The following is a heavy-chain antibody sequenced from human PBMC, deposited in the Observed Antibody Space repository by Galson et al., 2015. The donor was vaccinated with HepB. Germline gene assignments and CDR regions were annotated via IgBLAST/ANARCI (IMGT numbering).Heavy chain of an antibody. CDR3: ATSNDYGDYMYLDY. CDR1: GFTFSSYG. D-gene: IGHD4-17*01. CDR2: ISYDGSNK. V-gene: IGHV3-30*03. J-gene: IGHJ4*02. Sequence: SLRLSCAASGFTFSSYGMHWVRQAPGKGLEWVAVISYDGSNKYYADSVKGRFTISRDNSKNTLYLQMNSLRAEDTAVYYCATSNDYGDYMYLDYWGQGTLVTVSS.